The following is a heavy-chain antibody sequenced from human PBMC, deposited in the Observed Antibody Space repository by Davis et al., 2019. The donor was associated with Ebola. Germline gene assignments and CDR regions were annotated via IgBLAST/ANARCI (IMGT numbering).Heavy chain of an antibody. CDR2: IYPGDSDT. CDR3: ARLSDYDSSGYYVSYYYGMDV. D-gene: IGHD3-22*01. J-gene: IGHJ6*02. V-gene: IGHV5-51*01. Sequence: GGSLRLSCKGSGYSFTSYWIGWVRQMPGKGLEWMGIIYPGDSDTRYSPSFQGQVTISADKSISTAYLQWSSLKASDTAMYYCARLSDYDSSGYYVSYYYGMDVWGQGTTVTVSS. CDR1: GYSFTSYW.